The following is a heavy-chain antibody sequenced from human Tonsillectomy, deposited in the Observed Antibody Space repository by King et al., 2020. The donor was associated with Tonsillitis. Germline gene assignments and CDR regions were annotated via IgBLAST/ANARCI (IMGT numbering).Heavy chain of an antibody. J-gene: IGHJ4*02. CDR2: IRYDGSNE. V-gene: IGHV3-30*02. D-gene: IGHD3-10*01. Sequence: VQLVESGGGVVQPGGSLRLSCAASGFIFSSYGMHWVRQAPDKGLEWVAFIRYDGSNEFFADSVRGRFTISRDNSKNTLFLQMNSLRAEDTAVYYCAKDSRGGYSDYWGQGTLVTVSS. CDR3: AKDSRGGYSDY. CDR1: GFIFSSYG.